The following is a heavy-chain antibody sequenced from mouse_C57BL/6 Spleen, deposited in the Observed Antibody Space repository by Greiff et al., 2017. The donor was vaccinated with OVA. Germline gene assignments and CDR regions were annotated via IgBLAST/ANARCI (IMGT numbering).Heavy chain of an antibody. J-gene: IGHJ3*01. Sequence: EVQLVESGGGLVKPGGSLKLSCAASGFTFSSYAMSWVRPTPEKRLAWVATISDGGSYTYYPDNVKGRFTISRDNAKNNLYLQMSHLKSEDTAMYYCARDGLYDGSYWFAYWGQGTLVTVSA. CDR3: ARDGLYDGSYWFAY. CDR2: ISDGGSYT. CDR1: GFTFSSYA. D-gene: IGHD2-3*01. V-gene: IGHV5-4*01.